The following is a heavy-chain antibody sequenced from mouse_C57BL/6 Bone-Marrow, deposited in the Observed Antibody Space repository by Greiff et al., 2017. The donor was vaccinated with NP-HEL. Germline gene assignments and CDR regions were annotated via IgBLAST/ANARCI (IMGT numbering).Heavy chain of an antibody. CDR1: GFTFTDYY. Sequence: EVMLVESGGGLVQPGGSPSLSCAASGFTFTDYYMSWVRQPPGKALEWLGFIRNKANGYTTEYSASVKGRFTISRDNSQSILYLQMNALRAEDSATYYCARYHRWYFDVWGTGTTVTVSS. CDR3: ARYHRWYFDV. CDR2: IRNKANGYTT. J-gene: IGHJ1*03. V-gene: IGHV7-3*01. D-gene: IGHD2-14*01.